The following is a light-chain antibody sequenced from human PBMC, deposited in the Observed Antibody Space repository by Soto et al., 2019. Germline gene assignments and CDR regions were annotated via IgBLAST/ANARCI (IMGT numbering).Light chain of an antibody. CDR1: SGHSNYA. Sequence: QAVVTQSPSASASLGASVKLTCTLSSGHSNYAIAWHQQQPEKGPRFLMKLNSDGSHNKGDGIPDRFSGSSSGAERYLTISSLQSEDEADYYCETWGTGMGVFGGGTKLTVL. CDR3: ETWGTGMGV. CDR2: LNSDGSH. V-gene: IGLV4-69*01. J-gene: IGLJ2*01.